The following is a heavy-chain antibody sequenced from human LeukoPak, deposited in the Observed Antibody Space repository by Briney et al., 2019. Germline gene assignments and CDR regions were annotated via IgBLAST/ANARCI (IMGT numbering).Heavy chain of an antibody. CDR1: GGSFIDYT. D-gene: IGHD5-24*01. J-gene: IGHJ4*02. CDR3: ARGAGYLHLRAVYFDF. V-gene: IGHV1-69*05. CDR2: SVPIFGTA. Sequence: ASVKVSCKTSGGSFIDYTISWVRQAPGQGLEWMGRSVPIFGTANYAHKFQGRVTLSTDESSSTAYMELSSLRSEDTAIYYCARGAGYLHLRAVYFDFWGQGTLITVSS.